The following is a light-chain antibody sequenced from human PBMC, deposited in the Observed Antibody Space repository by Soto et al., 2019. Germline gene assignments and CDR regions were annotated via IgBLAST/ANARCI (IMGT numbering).Light chain of an antibody. CDR1: QSVSTY. Sequence: EIVLTQSPATLSLSPGERATLSCRASQSVSTYLAWYQQRPGQAPRLLIYDASYRATDIPPRFSGSGSGTEFTLTISRLEPEDFAVFYCQQYAASPITFGQGTRLEI. V-gene: IGKV3-11*01. CDR2: DAS. CDR3: QQYAASPIT. J-gene: IGKJ5*01.